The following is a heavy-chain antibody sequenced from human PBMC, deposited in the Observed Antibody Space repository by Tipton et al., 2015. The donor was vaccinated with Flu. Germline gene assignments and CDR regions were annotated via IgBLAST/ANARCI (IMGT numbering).Heavy chain of an antibody. V-gene: IGHV3-7*01. CDR1: GFAFSSYW. D-gene: IGHD2-21*01. Sequence: SLRLSCAASGFAFSSYWMSWVRQAPGKGLEWVANIKQDGTDRNYVDSVRGRFTISRDNAKKSMSLQMNSLRAEDTAVYFCAREDSSGAFDIWGQGTMVTVS. J-gene: IGHJ3*02. CDR3: AREDSSGAFDI. CDR2: IKQDGTDR.